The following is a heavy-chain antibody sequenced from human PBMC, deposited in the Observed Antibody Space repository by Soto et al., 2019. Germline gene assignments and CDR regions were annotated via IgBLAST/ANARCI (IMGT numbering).Heavy chain of an antibody. CDR1: GFTFSSYG. V-gene: IGHV3-33*01. D-gene: IGHD1-26*01. CDR3: ASGVGGSYNFDY. J-gene: IGHJ4*02. Sequence: QVQLVESGGGVVQPGRSLRLSCAASGFTFSSYGMHWVRQAPGKGLEWVAVIWYDGSNKYYADSVKGRFTISRDNSKNTLYLQMNSLRPEDTAVYYCASGVGGSYNFDYWGQGTLVTVSS. CDR2: IWYDGSNK.